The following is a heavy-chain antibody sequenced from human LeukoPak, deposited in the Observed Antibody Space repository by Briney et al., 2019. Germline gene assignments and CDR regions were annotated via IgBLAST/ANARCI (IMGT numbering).Heavy chain of an antibody. V-gene: IGHV3-23*01. Sequence: GGSLRLSCAASGFTFSTYAMSWVRQAPGKGLEWVSGISGSGGSTYYADSVKGRFTISRDNSKNTLYLQMNSLRAEDTAVYYCARGVSSGWFRFYYYYMDVWGKGTTVTISS. J-gene: IGHJ6*03. CDR3: ARGVSSGWFRFYYYYMDV. CDR1: GFTFSTYA. CDR2: ISGSGGST. D-gene: IGHD6-19*01.